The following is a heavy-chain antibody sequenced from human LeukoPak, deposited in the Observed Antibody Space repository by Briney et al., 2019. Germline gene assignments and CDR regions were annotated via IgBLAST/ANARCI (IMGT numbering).Heavy chain of an antibody. CDR1: GYTFTGYY. Sequence: ASVKVSCKASGYTFTGYYIHWVRQAPGQGLECMGWINPNSGGTDYAQKFQGGVTMTRDTSMSTAYMELSSLRSDDTAVYYCAREDPLGIAAAGPTFDYWGQGTLVTVSS. CDR2: INPNSGGT. V-gene: IGHV1-2*02. CDR3: AREDPLGIAAAGPTFDY. J-gene: IGHJ4*02. D-gene: IGHD6-13*01.